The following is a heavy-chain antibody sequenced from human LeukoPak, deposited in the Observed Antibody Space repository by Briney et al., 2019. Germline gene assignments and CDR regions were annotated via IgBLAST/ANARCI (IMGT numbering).Heavy chain of an antibody. D-gene: IGHD6-25*01. J-gene: IGHJ1*01. CDR2: IGYDGTNE. CDR1: GFIFSSYG. V-gene: IGHV3-33*03. CDR3: AKEPTSYSSGWYFHH. Sequence: PGRSLRLSCAASGFIFSSYGMHWVRQAPGKGLEWVALIGYDGTNEFYADSVKGRFTISRDNSKNTLDLQMFSLRAEDTAVYYCAKEPTSYSSGWYFHHWGQGTLVTVSP.